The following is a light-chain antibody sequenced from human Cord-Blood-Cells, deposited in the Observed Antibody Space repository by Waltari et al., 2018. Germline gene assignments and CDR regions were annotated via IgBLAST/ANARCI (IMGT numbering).Light chain of an antibody. Sequence: DIVMTQSPDSLAVFLGERATINCKSSQSVLYSHNNKNYLAWYQQKQGQPPKLLIYWASTRKSGVPARFSGSGSGTDFTLTISSLLAEDVAVYYCQQYYSTPYTFGQGTKLEIK. CDR3: QQYYSTPYT. CDR2: WAS. CDR1: QSVLYSHNNKNY. J-gene: IGKJ2*01. V-gene: IGKV4-1*01.